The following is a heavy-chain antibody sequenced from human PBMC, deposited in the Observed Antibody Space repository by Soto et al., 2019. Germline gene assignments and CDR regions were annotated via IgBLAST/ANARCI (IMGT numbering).Heavy chain of an antibody. CDR3: VREDWHRFDS. CDR1: GFMFSAYW. D-gene: IGHD2-21*01. J-gene: IGHJ4*02. CDR2: ISGGASDK. V-gene: IGHV3-7*01. Sequence: EVQLVESGGRLVQPGGSLRLSCAASGFMFSAYWMSWVRQDPGKGLEWVATISGGASDKFYVDSVKERFTISRDDSKNTLYLQMNSLRDEDTAVYYCVREDWHRFDSWGQGTLVTVSS.